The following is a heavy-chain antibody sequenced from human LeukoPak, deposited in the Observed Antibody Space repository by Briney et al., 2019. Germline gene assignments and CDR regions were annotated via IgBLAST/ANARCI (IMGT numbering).Heavy chain of an antibody. CDR3: ARPAGWLPRYYFEY. D-gene: IGHD5-24*01. CDR2: IFYSGST. J-gene: IGHJ4*02. CDR1: GGSISSYY. Sequence: PSETLSLTCTVSGGSISSYYWSWIRQPPGTGLEWIGYIFYSGSTNYNPSLKSRVTISVDTSKNQFSLKLSSVTAADTAVYYCARPAGWLPRYYFEYWGQGTLVTVSS. V-gene: IGHV4-59*08.